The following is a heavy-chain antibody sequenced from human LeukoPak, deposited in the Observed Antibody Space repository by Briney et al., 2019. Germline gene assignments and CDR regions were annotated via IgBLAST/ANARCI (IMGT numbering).Heavy chain of an antibody. CDR3: ARNRGDPTIY. Sequence: GGSLRLSCAASGFTFSSYWMSWVRQAPGKGLEWVANINQDRSEKYYVDSVKGRFTISRDNAKNSLYLQMSSLRAEDTDVYSCARNRGDPTIYWGQGTLVTVSS. V-gene: IGHV3-7*01. D-gene: IGHD2-21*01. J-gene: IGHJ4*02. CDR1: GFTFSSYW. CDR2: INQDRSEK.